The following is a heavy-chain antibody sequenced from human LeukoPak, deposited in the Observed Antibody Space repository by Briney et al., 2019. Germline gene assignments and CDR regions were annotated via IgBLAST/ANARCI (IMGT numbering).Heavy chain of an antibody. J-gene: IGHJ6*03. D-gene: IGHD3-10*01. CDR3: AKVGSGSPSYYYYYMDV. V-gene: IGHV3-7*01. CDR1: GFTFSSYW. Sequence: GGSLRLSCAASGFTFSSYWMSWVRQAPGKGLEWVANIKQDGSEKYYVDSVKGRFTISRDNSKNTLYLRMNSLRAEDTAVYYCAKVGSGSPSYYYYYMDVWGKGTTVTISS. CDR2: IKQDGSEK.